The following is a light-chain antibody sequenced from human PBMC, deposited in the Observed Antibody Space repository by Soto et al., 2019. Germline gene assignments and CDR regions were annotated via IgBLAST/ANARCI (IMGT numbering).Light chain of an antibody. CDR2: DAS. CDR1: QSISTW. CDR3: QQYHTSYRT. Sequence: DSQMTQSPSTLYASIGDSVTITCRASQSISTWLAWYQQKPGKAPNLLIYDASSLASGVPSRFSGSGSGTEFTLTISSLQPDDFATYYCQQYHTSYRTFGQGTKVDI. V-gene: IGKV1-5*01. J-gene: IGKJ1*01.